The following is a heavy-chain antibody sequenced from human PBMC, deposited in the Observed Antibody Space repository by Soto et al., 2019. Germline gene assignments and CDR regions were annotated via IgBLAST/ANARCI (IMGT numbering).Heavy chain of an antibody. J-gene: IGHJ6*02. CDR1: GGSFSGYS. V-gene: IGHV4-34*01. D-gene: IGHD3-3*01. Sequence: SETLSLTCAVYGGSFSGYSWTWLRQRPGKGLEWIGEINHSGTTDYNPALKSRVTMSADTSKNQFSLRMTSVTAADTAVYYCARARFDSWSHIYYGLDVWGQGTTVTVSS. CDR3: ARARFDSWSHIYYGLDV. CDR2: INHSGTT.